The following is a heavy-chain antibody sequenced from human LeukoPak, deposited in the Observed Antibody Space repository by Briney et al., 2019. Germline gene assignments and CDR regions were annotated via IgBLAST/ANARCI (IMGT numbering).Heavy chain of an antibody. V-gene: IGHV4-34*01. CDR2: INHSGST. D-gene: IGHD3-22*01. Sequence: PSETLSLTCAVYGGSFSGYYWSWIRQPPGKGLEWIGEINHSGSTNYNPSLKSRVTISVDTSKNQFSLKLSSVTAADTAVYYCASRPYYYDSSGSWGQGTLVTVPS. CDR1: GGSFSGYY. CDR3: ASRPYYYDSSGS. J-gene: IGHJ5*02.